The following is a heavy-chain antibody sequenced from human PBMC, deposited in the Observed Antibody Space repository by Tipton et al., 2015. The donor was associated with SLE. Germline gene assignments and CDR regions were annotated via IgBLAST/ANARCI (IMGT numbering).Heavy chain of an antibody. D-gene: IGHD5-12*01. CDR2: ISSGSSYI. CDR3: AREVWGSGYDRAFDY. Sequence: GSLRLSCAASGFTFSSYNINWARQAPGKGLEWVSSISSGSSYIYYADSVKGRFTISRDIAKNSLYLQMNSLRAEDTAVYYCAREVWGSGYDRAFDYWGQGTLVTVSS. CDR1: GFTFSSYN. V-gene: IGHV3-21*03. J-gene: IGHJ4*02.